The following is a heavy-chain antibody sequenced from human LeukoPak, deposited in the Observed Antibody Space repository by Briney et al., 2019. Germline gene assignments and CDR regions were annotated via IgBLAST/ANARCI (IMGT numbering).Heavy chain of an antibody. J-gene: IGHJ4*02. V-gene: IGHV1-2*02. CDR2: IHPNSGGT. Sequence: ASVQVSCKASGYTFTDYYMHWVRQAPGPGLEWMGWIHPNSGGTKYAQKFQGRVTMTRDTSISTAYMEVSSLRSDDTAVYYCARAAKWELLRGGLDYWGQGTLVTVSS. D-gene: IGHD1-26*01. CDR1: GYTFTDYY. CDR3: ARAAKWELLRGGLDY.